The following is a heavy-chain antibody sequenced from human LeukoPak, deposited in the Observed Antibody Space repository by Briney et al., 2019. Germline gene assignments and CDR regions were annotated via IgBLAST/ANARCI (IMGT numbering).Heavy chain of an antibody. Sequence: PGGSLGLSCAASGFTFSTYEVNWVRQAPGKGLEWVSYISSRDSTIYYANSVKGRFTISRDNAKNSLYLQMNSLRAEDTAVYYCARRYCSSSSCTLDYWGQGTLVTVSS. V-gene: IGHV3-48*03. CDR1: GFTFSTYE. D-gene: IGHD2-2*01. CDR2: ISSRDSTI. CDR3: ARRYCSSSSCTLDY. J-gene: IGHJ4*02.